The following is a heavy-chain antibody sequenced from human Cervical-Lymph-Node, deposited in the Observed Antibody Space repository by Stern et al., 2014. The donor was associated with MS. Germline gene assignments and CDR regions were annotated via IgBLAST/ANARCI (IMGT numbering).Heavy chain of an antibody. J-gene: IGHJ6*02. Sequence: VQLVESGAEVKKPGSSVKVSCKASGGTSRTYGISWVRQAPGQGLEWMGGIISMLGTTTYAQKFQGRVTITADKSTSTAYMEVTSLRSEDTAVYYCARRETEYFYGMDVWGQGTTVTVSS. CDR1: GGTSRTYG. CDR2: IISMLGTT. CDR3: ARRETEYFYGMDV. V-gene: IGHV1-69*06.